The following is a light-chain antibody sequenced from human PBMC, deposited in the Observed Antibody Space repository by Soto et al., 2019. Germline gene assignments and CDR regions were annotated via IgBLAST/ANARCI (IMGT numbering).Light chain of an antibody. V-gene: IGLV1-40*01. J-gene: IGLJ2*01. CDR2: DNT. CDR3: QSFDKYLSAVV. Sequence: QAVVTQPPSVSGAPGERVTISCTGSSSDIGAGYRVRWYQQVPGTAPKLLIYDNTNRPSGVSVRFSGSKSGTSASLAISGLQAEDEADCYCQSFDKYLSAVVFGGGTKVTVL. CDR1: SSDIGAGYR.